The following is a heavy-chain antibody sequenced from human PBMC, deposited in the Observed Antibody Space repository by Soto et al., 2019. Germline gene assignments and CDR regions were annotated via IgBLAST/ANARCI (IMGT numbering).Heavy chain of an antibody. Sequence: QLQLQESGPGLVKPSETLSLTCSVSDDSINSDKYYWGWIRQPPGKGLEWIGSIYYRGNAYYNPSLPTRVTIALDKSRSQFSLKLNSLTAADSAVYFCARLEGLATISYYFDFWGPGALVTVSS. CDR2: IYYRGNA. J-gene: IGHJ4*02. CDR3: ARLEGLATISYYFDF. V-gene: IGHV4-39*01. D-gene: IGHD3-9*01. CDR1: DDSINSDKYY.